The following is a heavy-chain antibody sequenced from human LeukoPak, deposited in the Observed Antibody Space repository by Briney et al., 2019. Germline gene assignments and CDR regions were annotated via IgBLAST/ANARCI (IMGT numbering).Heavy chain of an antibody. CDR1: GGSFSGYY. D-gene: IGHD3-3*01. J-gene: IGHJ6*02. CDR2: IIHTGST. V-gene: IGHV4-34*12. Sequence: KSSETLSLTCGVYGGSFSGYYWSWIRQPPGKGLEWIGEIIHTGSTNYNPSLKSRVTISIDTSKNQFSLKLNSVTAADTAVYYCARDGEGYYYYGMDVWGQGTTVTVSS. CDR3: ARDGEGYYYYGMDV.